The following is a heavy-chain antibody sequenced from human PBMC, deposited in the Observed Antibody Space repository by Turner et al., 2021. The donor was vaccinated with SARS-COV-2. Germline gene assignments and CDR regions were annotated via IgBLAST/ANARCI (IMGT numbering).Heavy chain of an antibody. CDR2: IYYSGST. Sequence: QVQLQESGPGLVKPSETLSLTCSVSGGSISSYYWSWIRQPPGKGREWIGYIYYSGSTNYNPSLKSRVTISVDTSKNQFSLKLSSVTAADTAVYYCARHGFSGWDGGGMDVWGQGTTVTVSS. CDR3: ARHGFSGWDGGGMDV. J-gene: IGHJ6*02. CDR1: GGSISSYY. D-gene: IGHD6-19*01. V-gene: IGHV4-59*08.